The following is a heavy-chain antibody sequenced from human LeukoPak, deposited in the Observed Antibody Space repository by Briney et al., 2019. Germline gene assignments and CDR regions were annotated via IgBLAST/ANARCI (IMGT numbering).Heavy chain of an antibody. CDR3: AKSDLGSYWHGMDV. V-gene: IGHV3-30*18. J-gene: IGHJ6*02. CDR1: GFTFSSYG. D-gene: IGHD1-26*01. Sequence: PGGSLRLSCAASGFTFSSYGMHWVRQAPGKGLEWVAVISYDGSNKYYADSVKGRFTISRDNSKNTLYLQMNSLRAEDTAVYYCAKSDLGSYWHGMDVWGQGTTVTVSS. CDR2: ISYDGSNK.